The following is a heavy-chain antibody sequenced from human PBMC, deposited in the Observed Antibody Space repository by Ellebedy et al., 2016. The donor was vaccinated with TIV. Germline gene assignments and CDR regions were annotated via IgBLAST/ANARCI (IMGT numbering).Heavy chain of an antibody. V-gene: IGHV3-15*01. D-gene: IGHD1-26*01. J-gene: IGHJ4*02. CDR3: TTLPGSYLNY. Sequence: GESLKISXTPSGFTLSRYWIHWVRQVPGKGLEWVGRIKSKTDGGTTDYAAPVKGRFTISRDDSKNTLYLQMNSLKTEDTAVYYCTTLPGSYLNYWGQGTLVTVSS. CDR1: GFTLSRYW. CDR2: IKSKTDGGTT.